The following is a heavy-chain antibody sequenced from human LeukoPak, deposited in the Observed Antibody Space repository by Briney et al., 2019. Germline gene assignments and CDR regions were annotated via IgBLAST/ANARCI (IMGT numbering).Heavy chain of an antibody. CDR1: GGFISSYY. CDR3: ARDVPKEVSTLGDYYYYMDV. Sequence: SETLSLTCTVSGGFISSYYWSWIRQPPGKGLEWIGYIYYSGSTNYNPSLKSRVTISVDTSKNQFSLKLSSVTAADTAVYYCARDVPKEVSTLGDYYYYMDVWGKGTRVTVSS. CDR2: IYYSGST. V-gene: IGHV4-59*01. D-gene: IGHD3-3*01. J-gene: IGHJ6*03.